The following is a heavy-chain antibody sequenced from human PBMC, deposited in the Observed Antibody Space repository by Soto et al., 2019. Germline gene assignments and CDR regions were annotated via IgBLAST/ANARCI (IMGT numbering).Heavy chain of an antibody. D-gene: IGHD5-12*01. Sequence: GGSLRLSCAASGFTFSSYSMNWVRQAPGTGLEWVSSISSSSSYIYYADSVKGRFTISRDNAKNSLYLQMTSLRAEDTAVYYCAREGLGSGYDYAFDIWGQGTMVTVSS. CDR2: ISSSSSYI. CDR3: AREGLGSGYDYAFDI. J-gene: IGHJ3*02. CDR1: GFTFSSYS. V-gene: IGHV3-21*01.